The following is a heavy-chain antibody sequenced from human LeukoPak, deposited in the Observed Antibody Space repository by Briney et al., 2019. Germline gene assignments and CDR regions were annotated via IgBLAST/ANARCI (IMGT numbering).Heavy chain of an antibody. J-gene: IGHJ4*02. V-gene: IGHV3-7*01. Sequence: GGSLRLSCAASGFTFTNYWMSWVRQAPGKGLEWVASIKQDASDKYYVDSVKGRFTVSRDNAKNSLFLQMISLRAEDTALYYCVRDPVDYWGQGILVTVSS. CDR1: GFTFTNYW. CDR3: VRDPVDY. CDR2: IKQDASDK.